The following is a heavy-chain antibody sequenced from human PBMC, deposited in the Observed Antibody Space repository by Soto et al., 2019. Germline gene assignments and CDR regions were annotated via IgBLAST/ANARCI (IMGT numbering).Heavy chain of an antibody. J-gene: IGHJ6*02. CDR3: AREEQWLVQFYYGMDV. Sequence: GGSLRLSCAASGFTFSSYGMHWVRRAPGKGLEWVAVIWYDGSNKYYADSVKGRFTISRDNSKNTLYLQMNSLRAEDTAVYYCAREEQWLVQFYYGMDVWGQGTTVTVSS. V-gene: IGHV3-33*01. D-gene: IGHD6-19*01. CDR2: IWYDGSNK. CDR1: GFTFSSYG.